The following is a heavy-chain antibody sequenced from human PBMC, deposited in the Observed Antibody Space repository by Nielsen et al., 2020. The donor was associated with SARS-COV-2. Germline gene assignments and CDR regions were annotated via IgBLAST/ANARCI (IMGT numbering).Heavy chain of an antibody. CDR2: ISSSGSPI. Sequence: GGSLRLSCVASEFNFSSYEMNWVRQAPGKGLEWVSYISSSGSPIYYADSVKGRFTISRDNSKNTLYLQMNSLRAEDTAVYYCARGERAAAGSFDYWDQGTLVTVSS. J-gene: IGHJ4*02. D-gene: IGHD6-13*01. V-gene: IGHV3-48*03. CDR3: ARGERAAAGSFDY. CDR1: EFNFSSYE.